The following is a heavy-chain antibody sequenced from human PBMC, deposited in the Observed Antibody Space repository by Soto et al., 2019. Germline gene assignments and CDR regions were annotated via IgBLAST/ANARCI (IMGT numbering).Heavy chain of an antibody. D-gene: IGHD3-10*01. CDR2: ISGSGGST. Sequence: GGSLRLSCAASGFTFSSYAMSWVRQAPGKGLEWVSAISGSGGSTYYADSVKGRFTISRDNSKNTLYLQMNSLRAEDTAVYYCAKDLFPVVRGVTIDYWGPGTLVTVAS. V-gene: IGHV3-23*01. CDR3: AKDLFPVVRGVTIDY. CDR1: GFTFSSYA. J-gene: IGHJ4*02.